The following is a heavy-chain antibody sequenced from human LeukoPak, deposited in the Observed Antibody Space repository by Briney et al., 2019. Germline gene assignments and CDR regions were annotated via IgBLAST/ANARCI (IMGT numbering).Heavy chain of an antibody. Sequence: SETLSLTCTVSGGSISSYYWSWIRQPPGKGLEWIGYIYYSGSTNYNPSLKSRVTISVDTSKNQFSLKLSSVTAADTAVYYCARQSIAARAYYYYGMDVWGQGTTDTVSS. CDR3: ARQSIAARAYYYYGMDV. J-gene: IGHJ6*02. V-gene: IGHV4-59*01. CDR2: IYYSGST. CDR1: GGSISSYY. D-gene: IGHD6-6*01.